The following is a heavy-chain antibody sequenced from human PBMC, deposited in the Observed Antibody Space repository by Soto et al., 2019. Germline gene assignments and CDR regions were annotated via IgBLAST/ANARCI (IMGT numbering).Heavy chain of an antibody. J-gene: IGHJ4*02. V-gene: IGHV1-2*02. D-gene: IGHD2-8*01. CDR3: AGVSVYVPE. CDR1: GPTFIAYY. Sequence: QLVQSGAEVKKPGASVRVSCKTSGPTFIAYYINWVRQAPGQGLEWMGWIDPKSGVTTYEQKLLGKVTMTRDTSINTAYMDLNRLTSYDTAVDYCAGVSVYVPEWGQGTLITVSS. CDR2: IDPKSGVT.